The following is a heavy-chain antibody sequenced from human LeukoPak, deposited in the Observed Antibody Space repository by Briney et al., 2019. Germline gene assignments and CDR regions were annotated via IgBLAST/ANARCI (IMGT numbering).Heavy chain of an antibody. Sequence: SETLSLTCTVSGGSISSSSYYWGWIRQPPGKGLEWIGSIYYSGSTYYNPSLKSRVTISVDTSKNQFSLKLSSVTAADTAVYYCARREGYGDYFDYWGQGTLVTVSS. CDR2: IYYSGST. J-gene: IGHJ4*02. V-gene: IGHV4-39*01. CDR3: ARREGYGDYFDY. CDR1: GGSISSSSYY. D-gene: IGHD4-17*01.